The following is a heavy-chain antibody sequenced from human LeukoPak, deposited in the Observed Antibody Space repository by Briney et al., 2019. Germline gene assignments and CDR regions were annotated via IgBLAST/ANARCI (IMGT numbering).Heavy chain of an antibody. J-gene: IGHJ4*02. D-gene: IGHD3-10*01. CDR2: ISSGSVYV. CDR1: GFTFSTYG. CDR3: ARDEHGSGSYYNFDY. Sequence: GGSLRLSCAASGFTFSTYGMNWVRQAPGKGLEWVSSISSGSVYVYYADSVKGRFTISRDNAKSSLYLQMNSLRAEDTAVYYCARDEHGSGSYYNFDYWGQGTLVTVSS. V-gene: IGHV3-21*01.